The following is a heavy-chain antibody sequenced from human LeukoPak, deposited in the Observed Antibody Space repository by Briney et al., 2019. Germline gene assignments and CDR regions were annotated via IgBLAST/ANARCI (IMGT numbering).Heavy chain of an antibody. D-gene: IGHD5-18*01. CDR1: GGSISSSSYY. J-gene: IGHJ4*02. V-gene: IGHV4-39*01. CDR3: ARHGLEGGYSYGYFD. Sequence: SETLSLTCTVSGGSISSSSYYWGWIRQPPGKGLEWIGSIYYSGSTYYNPSLKSRVTISVDTSKNQFSLKLSSVTAADTAVYYCARHGLEGGYSYGYFDWGQGTLVTVSS. CDR2: IYYSGST.